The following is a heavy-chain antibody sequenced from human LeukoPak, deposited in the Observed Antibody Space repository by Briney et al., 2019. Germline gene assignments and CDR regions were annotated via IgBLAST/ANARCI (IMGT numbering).Heavy chain of an antibody. CDR2: INPNSGGT. CDR1: GYTFTGYY. J-gene: IGHJ4*02. V-gene: IGHV1-2*02. D-gene: IGHD6-19*01. Sequence: GASVKVSCKASGYTFTGYYMHWVRQAPGQGLEWMGWINPNSGGTNYAQKFQGRVTMTRYTSISTAYMELSRLRSDDTAVYYCARARGGIAVAGVDYWGQGTLVTVSS. CDR3: ARARGGIAVAGVDY.